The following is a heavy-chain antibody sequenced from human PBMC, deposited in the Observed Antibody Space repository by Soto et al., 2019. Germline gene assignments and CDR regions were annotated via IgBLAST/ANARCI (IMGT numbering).Heavy chain of an antibody. CDR1: GFTFSSYG. V-gene: IGHV3-30*18. CDR3: AKDLKYPYARGSSFDY. CDR2: ISYDGSNK. J-gene: IGHJ4*02. Sequence: GGSLRLSCAASGFTFSSYGMHWVRQAPGKGLEWVAVISYDGSNKYYADSVKGRFTISRDNSKNTLYLQMNSLRAEDTAVYYCAKDLKYPYARGSSFDYWGQGTLVTVSS. D-gene: IGHD3-10*01.